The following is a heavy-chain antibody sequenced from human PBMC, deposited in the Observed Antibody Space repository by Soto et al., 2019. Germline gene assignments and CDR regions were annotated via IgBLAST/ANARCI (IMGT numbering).Heavy chain of an antibody. Sequence: SETLSLTCTVSGGSISSYYWSWIRQPAGKGLEWIGRIYTSGSTNYNPSLKSRVTMSVDTSKNQFSLKLSSVTASDTAVYYCARGSPHFYGDYVFDYWGQGTLVTVSS. J-gene: IGHJ4*02. V-gene: IGHV4-4*07. D-gene: IGHD4-17*01. CDR3: ARGSPHFYGDYVFDY. CDR1: GGSISSYY. CDR2: IYTSGST.